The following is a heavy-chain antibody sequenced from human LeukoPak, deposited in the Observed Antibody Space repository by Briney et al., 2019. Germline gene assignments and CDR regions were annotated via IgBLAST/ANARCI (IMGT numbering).Heavy chain of an antibody. CDR2: IYGGGST. Sequence: GGSLRLSCAASGLTVSTNYMSWVRQAPGKGLEWVSVIYGGGSTYYADSVKGRFTISRDNSKNTLYLQMNSLRAEDTAVYYCARTVTTYPVWYFDLWGRGTLVTVSS. CDR1: GLTVSTNY. CDR3: ARTVTTYPVWYFDL. V-gene: IGHV3-53*01. J-gene: IGHJ2*01. D-gene: IGHD4-17*01.